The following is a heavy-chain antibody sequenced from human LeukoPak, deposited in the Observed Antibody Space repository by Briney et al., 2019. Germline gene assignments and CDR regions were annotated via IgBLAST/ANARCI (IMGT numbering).Heavy chain of an antibody. J-gene: IGHJ5*02. CDR3: ARAVFGVVINWFDP. V-gene: IGHV4-34*01. Sequence: KPSETLSLTCAVYGGSFSGYYWSWIRQPPGKGLEWIGEINHSGSTNYNPSLKSRVTISVDTSKNQFSLKLSSVTAADTAVYYCARAVFGVVINWFDPWGQGTLVTVSS. CDR2: INHSGST. CDR1: GGSFSGYY. D-gene: IGHD3-3*01.